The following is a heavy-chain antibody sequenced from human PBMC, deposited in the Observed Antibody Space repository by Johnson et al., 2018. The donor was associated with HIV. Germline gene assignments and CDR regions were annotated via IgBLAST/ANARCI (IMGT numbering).Heavy chain of an antibody. D-gene: IGHD1-26*01. CDR3: ASQYSGSYNGWKLFDI. Sequence: QVQVVESGGGVVQPGRSLRLSCEASGLMFSRYGMHWVRQAPGRGLEWVAGIWYDGSNKYYADSVKGRFTISRDNSKNTLYLQMNSLRAEDTAVYYCASQYSGSYNGWKLFDIWGQGTMVIVSS. CDR2: IWYDGSNK. V-gene: IGHV3-33*01. J-gene: IGHJ3*02. CDR1: GLMFSRYG.